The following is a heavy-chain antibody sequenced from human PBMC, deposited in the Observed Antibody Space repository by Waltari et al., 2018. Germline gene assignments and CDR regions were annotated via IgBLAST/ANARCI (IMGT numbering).Heavy chain of an antibody. CDR3: TGGAVTGTDF. V-gene: IGHV3-73*01. Sequence: EVQVVESGGGLVQPGGSLKLSCATSGFTFRGSTIHWVRQTSGKGLEWICHIRSKPNNYATRYTASVEGRFTISRDDSENTAYLQMSSLMTEDTAVYYCTGGAVTGTDFWGQGTLVTVSS. CDR2: IRSKPNNYAT. D-gene: IGHD6-13*01. J-gene: IGHJ4*02. CDR1: GFTFRGST.